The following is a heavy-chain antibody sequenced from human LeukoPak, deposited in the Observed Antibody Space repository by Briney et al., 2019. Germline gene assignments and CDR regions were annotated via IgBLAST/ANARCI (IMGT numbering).Heavy chain of an antibody. J-gene: IGHJ6*03. CDR3: VRAYCGGDCYSVQRGYYYYMDV. D-gene: IGHD2-21*02. V-gene: IGHV4-59*01. CDR1: GGSISSYY. Sequence: SEALSLTCAVSGGSISSYYWSWIRQPPGKGLEWIRYIYYSGSTNYNPSLKSRVTISVDTSKNQFSLKLSSVTAADTAVYYCVRAYCGGDCYSVQRGYYYYMDVWGKGTTVTVSS. CDR2: IYYSGST.